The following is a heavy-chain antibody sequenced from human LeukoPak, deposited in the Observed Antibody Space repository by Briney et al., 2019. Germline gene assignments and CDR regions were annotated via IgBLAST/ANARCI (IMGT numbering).Heavy chain of an antibody. CDR3: ARDLGYCSSTSRYAWFDP. Sequence: SETLSLTCTVSGGSISSYYWSWIRQPPGKGLEWIGYIYYSGSTNYNPSLKSRVTISVDTSKNQFSLKLSSVTAADTAVYYCARDLGYCSSTSRYAWFDPWGQGTLVTVSS. V-gene: IGHV4-59*01. CDR2: IYYSGST. J-gene: IGHJ5*02. CDR1: GGSISSYY. D-gene: IGHD2-2*01.